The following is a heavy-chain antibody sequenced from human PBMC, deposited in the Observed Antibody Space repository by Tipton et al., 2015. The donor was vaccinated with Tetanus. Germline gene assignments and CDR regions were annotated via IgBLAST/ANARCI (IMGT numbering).Heavy chain of an antibody. Sequence: GLVKPSETLSVTCTVSGGSISSISWIRQPPGKGLEWIGNIFYSGSTPYNPSLKSRVTLSVDTSRNQFSLKLTSVTAADTAIYYCAKHGDTSRNYYFDYWGQGALVTVSS. V-gene: IGHV4-39*01. CDR1: GGSISSIS. J-gene: IGHJ4*02. CDR3: AKHGDTSRNYYFDY. D-gene: IGHD6-13*01. CDR2: IFYSGST.